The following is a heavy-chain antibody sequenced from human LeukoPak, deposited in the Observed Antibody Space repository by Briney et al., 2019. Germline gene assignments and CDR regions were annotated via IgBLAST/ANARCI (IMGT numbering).Heavy chain of an antibody. Sequence: SETLSLTCAVYGGSFSGYYWSWIRQPPGKGLEWIGEINHSGSTNYNPSLKSRVTLSVDTSKNQFSLKLSSVTAADTTMYYCARDRDGANSNWFDPWCQGSLVTVSS. CDR3: ARDRDGANSNWFDP. D-gene: IGHD4-23*01. CDR1: GGSFSGYY. V-gene: IGHV4-34*09. J-gene: IGHJ5*02. CDR2: INHSGST.